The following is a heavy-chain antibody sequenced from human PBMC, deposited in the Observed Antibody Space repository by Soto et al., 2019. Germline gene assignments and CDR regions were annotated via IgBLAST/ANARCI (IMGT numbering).Heavy chain of an antibody. CDR3: ARVGELRRLLGCFDP. D-gene: IGHD1-7*01. J-gene: IGHJ5*02. Sequence: GASVKVSCKASGYTFTGYYMHWVRQAPGQGLEWMGWINPNSGGTNYAQKFQGRVTMTRDTSISTAYMELSRLRSDDTAVYYCARVGELRRLLGCFDPWGQGTLVTVSS. V-gene: IGHV1-2*02. CDR1: GYTFTGYY. CDR2: INPNSGGT.